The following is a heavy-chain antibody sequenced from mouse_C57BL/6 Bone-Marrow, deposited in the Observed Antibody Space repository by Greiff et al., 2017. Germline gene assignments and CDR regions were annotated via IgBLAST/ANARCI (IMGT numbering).Heavy chain of an antibody. CDR1: GFTFSDYY. CDR3: ATRGGSSMDY. J-gene: IGHJ4*01. Sequence: EVKLVESGGGLVQPGGSLKLSCAASGFTFSDYYMYWVRQTPEKRLEWVAYISNGGGSTYYPDTVKGRFTISRANAKNTLYLQMSRLKSEDTAMYYCATRGGSSMDYWGQGTSVTVSS. CDR2: ISNGGGST. V-gene: IGHV5-12*01.